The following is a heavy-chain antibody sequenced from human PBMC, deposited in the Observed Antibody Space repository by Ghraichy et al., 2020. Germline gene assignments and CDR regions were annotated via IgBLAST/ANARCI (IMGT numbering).Heavy chain of an antibody. CDR2: IIPIFGTA. Sequence: AVKVSCKASGGTFSSYAISWVRQAPGQGLEWMGGIIPIFGTANYAQKFQGRVTITADESTSTAYMELSSLRSEDTAVYYCAREPPPPGVAYYYYGMDVWGQGTTVTVSS. CDR3: AREPPPPGVAYYYYGMDV. J-gene: IGHJ6*02. D-gene: IGHD2-15*01. CDR1: GGTFSSYA. V-gene: IGHV1-69*13.